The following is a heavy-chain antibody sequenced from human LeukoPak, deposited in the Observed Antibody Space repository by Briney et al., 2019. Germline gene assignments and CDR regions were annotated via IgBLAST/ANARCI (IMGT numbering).Heavy chain of an antibody. CDR3: ARTPTTVTTPFDY. CDR2: IYSGGST. CDR1: GFTVSGNY. V-gene: IGHV3-66*01. J-gene: IGHJ4*02. Sequence: GGSLRLSCAVSGFTVSGNYMSWVRHAPGKGLEWVSLIYSGGSTYYADSVKGRFTISRDNSKNTLYLQMNSLRAEDTAVYYCARTPTTVTTPFDYWGQGTLVTVSS. D-gene: IGHD4-17*01.